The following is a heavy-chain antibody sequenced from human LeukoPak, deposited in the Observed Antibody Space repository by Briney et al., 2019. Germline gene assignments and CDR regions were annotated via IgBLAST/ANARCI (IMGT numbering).Heavy chain of an antibody. V-gene: IGHV5-51*01. D-gene: IGHD3-10*01. J-gene: IGHJ4*02. CDR1: GYSFTSYW. CDR3: ARHRGSWFGEPQLDY. CDR2: IYPGDSDT. Sequence: GESLKISCKGSGYSFTSYWIGWVRQMPGKGLEWMGIIYPGDSDTRYSPSFQGQVTISADKSISTAYLQWSSPKASDTAMYYCARHRGSWFGEPQLDYWGQGTLVTVSS.